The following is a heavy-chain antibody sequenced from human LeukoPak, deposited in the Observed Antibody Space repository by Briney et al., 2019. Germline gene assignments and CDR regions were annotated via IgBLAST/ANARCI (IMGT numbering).Heavy chain of an antibody. CDR1: GFTFSSCG. J-gene: IGHJ4*02. D-gene: IGHD5-18*01. CDR2: ISFDGSDK. Sequence: GGSLRLSCAASGFTFSSCGMQWVRQAPGKRLEWVAVISFDGSDKYYADSVKGRFTISRDNSKNTLYLQMNSLRAEDTAVYYCAKVHLWGYGYYFDYRGQGTLVTVSS. CDR3: AKVHLWGYGYYFDY. V-gene: IGHV3-30*18.